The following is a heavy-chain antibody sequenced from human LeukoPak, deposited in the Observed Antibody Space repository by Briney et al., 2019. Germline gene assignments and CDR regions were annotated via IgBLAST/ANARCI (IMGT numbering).Heavy chain of an antibody. Sequence: GGSLRLSCAASGFTFSSYWMSWVRQAPGKGLEWVANIKQDGSEKDYVDSVKGRFTISRDNAKNSLYLQMNRLTAEDTGVYFCARESFAARWDWGQGTLVTASS. V-gene: IGHV3-7*01. J-gene: IGHJ4*02. CDR2: IKQDGSEK. CDR3: ARESFAARWD. CDR1: GFTFSSYW. D-gene: IGHD6-6*01.